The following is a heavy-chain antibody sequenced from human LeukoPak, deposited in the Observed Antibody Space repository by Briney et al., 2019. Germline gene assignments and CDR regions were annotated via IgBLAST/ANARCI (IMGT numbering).Heavy chain of an antibody. CDR3: ASDRQWLVRGENY. V-gene: IGHV3-21*01. Sequence: GVSLRLSYAASGFTFSSYSMNWVRQAPGKGLEGVSSISSSSSSYIYYADSVQGQFTISRDNAKNSLYLQMSSRRAEDTAVYYCASDRQWLVRGENYWGQGTLVTVSS. CDR1: GFTFSSYS. CDR2: ISSSSSSYI. D-gene: IGHD6-19*01. J-gene: IGHJ4*02.